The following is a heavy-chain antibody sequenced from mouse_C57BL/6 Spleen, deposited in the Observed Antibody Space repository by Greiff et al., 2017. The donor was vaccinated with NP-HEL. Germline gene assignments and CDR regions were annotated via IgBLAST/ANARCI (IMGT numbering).Heavy chain of an antibody. J-gene: IGHJ1*03. CDR3: ARRGYYYGSSRYWYFDV. CDR1: GYTFTNYW. V-gene: IGHV1-63*01. CDR2: IYPGGGYT. Sequence: VQLQQSGAELVRPGTSVKMSCKASGYTFTNYWIGWAKQRPGHGLEWIGDIYPGGGYTNYNEKFKGKATLTADKSSSTAYMQFSSLPSEDYAIYYWARRGYYYGSSRYWYFDVWGTGNTVTVSS. D-gene: IGHD1-1*01.